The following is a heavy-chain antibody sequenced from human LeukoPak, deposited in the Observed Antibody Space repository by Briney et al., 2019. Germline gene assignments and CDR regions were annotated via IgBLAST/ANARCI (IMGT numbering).Heavy chain of an antibody. J-gene: IGHJ4*02. CDR2: INPNSGGT. V-gene: IGHV1-2*02. CDR1: EYSFTGYH. CDR3: ARDIGSWYVYFNY. D-gene: IGHD6-13*01. Sequence: ASVKVSCKASEYSFTGYHMHWVRQAPGQGLEWMGWINPNSGGTNYAQKFQGRVTMTRDTSISTAYMELSRLRSDDTAVYYCARDIGSWYVYFNYWGQGTLVTVSS.